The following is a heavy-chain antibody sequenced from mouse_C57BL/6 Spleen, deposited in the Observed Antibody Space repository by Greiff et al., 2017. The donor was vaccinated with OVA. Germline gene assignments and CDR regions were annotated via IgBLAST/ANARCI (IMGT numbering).Heavy chain of an antibody. J-gene: IGHJ2*01. CDR1: GYSITSGYY. CDR2: ISYDGSN. V-gene: IGHV3-6*01. CDR3: ARKDYYGSSSDDY. Sequence: EVQRVESGPGLVKPSQSLSLTCSVTGYSITSGYYWNRIRQFPGNKLEWMGYISYDGSNNYNPSLKNRISITRDTSKNQFFLKLNSVTTEDTATYYCARKDYYGSSSDDYWGQGTTLTVSS. D-gene: IGHD1-1*01.